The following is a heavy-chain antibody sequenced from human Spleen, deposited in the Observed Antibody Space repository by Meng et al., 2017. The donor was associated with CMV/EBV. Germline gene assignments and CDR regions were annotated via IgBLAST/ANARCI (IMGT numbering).Heavy chain of an antibody. Sequence: GSLRLSCAVYGGSFSGYYWSWIRQPPGKGLEWIGEINHSGSTNYNPSLKSRVTISVDTSKNQFSLKLSSVTAADTAVYYCAACHGSETFYYNGIDYWGRGMLVTVSS. D-gene: IGHD3-10*01. CDR1: GGSFSGYY. J-gene: IGHJ4*02. CDR3: AACHGSETFYYNGIDY. CDR2: INHSGST. V-gene: IGHV4-34*01.